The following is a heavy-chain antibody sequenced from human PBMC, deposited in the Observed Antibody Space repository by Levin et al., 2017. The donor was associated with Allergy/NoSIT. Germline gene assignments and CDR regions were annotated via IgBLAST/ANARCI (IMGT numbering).Heavy chain of an antibody. CDR1: GFTFSDYY. Sequence: GGSLRLSCAASGFTFSDYYMSWIRQAPGKGLEWVSHISSSSSYTNYADSVKGRFTISRDNAENSLYLQMNSLRAEDTAVYYCARGPRDSNGVFVPPSYVDPWGQGTLVTVSS. D-gene: IGHD5-18*01. CDR3: ARGPRDSNGVFVPPSYVDP. J-gene: IGHJ5*02. CDR2: ISSSSSYT. V-gene: IGHV3-11*05.